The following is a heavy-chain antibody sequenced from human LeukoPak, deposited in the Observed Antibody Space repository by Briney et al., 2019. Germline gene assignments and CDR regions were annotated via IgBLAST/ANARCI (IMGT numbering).Heavy chain of an antibody. V-gene: IGHV4-30-2*05. D-gene: IGHD6-13*01. CDR1: GGSISSGGYP. CDR2: IYHSGST. J-gene: IGHJ4*02. CDR3: ARSRTAAAHVDY. Sequence: SETLSLTCAVSGGSISSGGYPWSWIRQPPGKGLEWIGYIYHSGSTYYNPSLKSRVTISVDTSKNQFSLKLSSVTAADTAVYYCARSRTAAAHVDYWGQGTLVTVSS.